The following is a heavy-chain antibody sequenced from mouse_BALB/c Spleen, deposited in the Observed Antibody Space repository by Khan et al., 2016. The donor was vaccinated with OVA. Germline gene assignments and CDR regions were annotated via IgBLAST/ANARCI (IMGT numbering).Heavy chain of an antibody. CDR3: ASGGLFLRYPDYFDY. CDR1: GYSITSDYA. J-gene: IGHJ2*01. D-gene: IGHD1-1*01. Sequence: EVQLQESGPGLLQPSQSLSLTCPVTGYSITSDYAWNWLRQFPGNQLEWMAYIGYSGSTTYTPSLRSRISITRDTSKNPFFLQLNSVTTEDTATYYCASGGLFLRYPDYFDYWGQGTTLTVSS. CDR2: IGYSGST. V-gene: IGHV3-2*02.